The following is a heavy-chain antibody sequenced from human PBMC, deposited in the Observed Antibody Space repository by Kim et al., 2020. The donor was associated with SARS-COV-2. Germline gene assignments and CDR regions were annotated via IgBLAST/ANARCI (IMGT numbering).Heavy chain of an antibody. V-gene: IGHV7-4-1*02. CDR3: ARGITTRYSGSYLPSY. D-gene: IGHD1-26*01. CDR1: GYTFTSYA. J-gene: IGHJ4*02. Sequence: ASVKVSCKASGYTFTSYAMNWVRQAPGQGLEWMGWINTNTGNPTYAQGFTGRFVFSLDTSVSTAYLQISSLKAEDTAVYYCARGITTRYSGSYLPSYWGQGTLVTVSS. CDR2: INTNTGNP.